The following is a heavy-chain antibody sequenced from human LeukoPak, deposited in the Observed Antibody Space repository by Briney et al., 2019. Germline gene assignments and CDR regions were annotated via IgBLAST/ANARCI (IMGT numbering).Heavy chain of an antibody. CDR2: ISSSSSYI. CDR3: ARGRAGIAAAGFDY. J-gene: IGHJ4*02. V-gene: IGHV3-21*01. CDR1: GFTFGSYS. D-gene: IGHD6-13*01. Sequence: GGSLRLSCAASGFTFGSYSMNWVRQAPGKGLEWVSSISSSSSYIYYADSVKGRFTISRDNAKNSLYLQMNSLRAEDTAVYYCARGRAGIAAAGFDYWGQGTLVTVSS.